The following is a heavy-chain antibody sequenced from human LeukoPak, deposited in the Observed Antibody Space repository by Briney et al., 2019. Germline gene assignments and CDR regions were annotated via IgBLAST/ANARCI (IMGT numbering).Heavy chain of an antibody. J-gene: IGHJ4*02. CDR1: GFTFNSYA. CDR3: AKDLSLVYEILTGYSLEAFDY. D-gene: IGHD3-9*01. V-gene: IGHV3-23*01. Sequence: PGVSVRLSCAACGFTFNSYALLGVRQAPGKGLEGVSAISGRGGSTYYADFAKGRFNISRDNSKHTLHLQMNSLRGGDTAVFYFAKDLSLVYEILTGYSLEAFDYGAQGTLVTVSS. CDR2: ISGRGGST.